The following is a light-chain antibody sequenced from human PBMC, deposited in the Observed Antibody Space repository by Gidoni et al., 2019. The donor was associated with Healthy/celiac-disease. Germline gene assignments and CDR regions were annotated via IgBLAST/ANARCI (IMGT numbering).Light chain of an antibody. CDR2: WAS. CDR1: KSVLYSSNNKNY. CDR3: QQYYSTPWT. Sequence: DIVMSQSPDSLAVSLCETATINCKSSKSVLYSSNNKNYLSWYQQKPGQPPKLLIYWASTREDGVPERFSGSGSGTEFTLTISSLQAEDVAVYYCQQYYSTPWTFGQGTKVEIK. V-gene: IGKV4-1*01. J-gene: IGKJ1*01.